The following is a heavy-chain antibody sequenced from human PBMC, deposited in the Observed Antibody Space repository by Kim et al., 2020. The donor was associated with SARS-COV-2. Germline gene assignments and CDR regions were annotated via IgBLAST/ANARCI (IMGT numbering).Heavy chain of an antibody. CDR2: ISWNSGSI. D-gene: IGHD3-9*01. Sequence: GGSLRLSCAASGFTFDDYAMHWVRQAPGKGLEWVSGISWNSGSIGYADSVKGRFTISRDNAKNSLYLQMNSLRAEDTALYYCAKFSVDNLTDYYYGMDVWGQGTTVTVSS. CDR1: GFTFDDYA. J-gene: IGHJ6*02. CDR3: AKFSVDNLTDYYYGMDV. V-gene: IGHV3-9*01.